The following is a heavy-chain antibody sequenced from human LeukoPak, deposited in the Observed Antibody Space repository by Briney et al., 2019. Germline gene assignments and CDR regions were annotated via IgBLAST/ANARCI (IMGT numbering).Heavy chain of an antibody. CDR3: ARAGPGALTMWHFGY. J-gene: IGHJ4*02. D-gene: IGHD3-10*02. V-gene: IGHV4-59*01. CDR2: IYCSGST. Sequence: SETLSLTCPVPGGSISGDHWHWLRQPPGKGLDLIGHIYCSGSTNYNPSLKSRVTLSVDTSKNQVSLKMSSVTAGDTAVYYCARAGPGALTMWHFGYWGQGALVTV. CDR1: GGSISGDH.